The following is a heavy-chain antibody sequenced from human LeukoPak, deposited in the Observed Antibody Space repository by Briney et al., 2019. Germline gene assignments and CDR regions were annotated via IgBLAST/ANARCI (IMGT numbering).Heavy chain of an antibody. J-gene: IGHJ4*02. Sequence: PSETLSLTCAVYGGSFSGYYWSWVRQAPGKGLEWVSAISGSGGSTYYADSVKGRFTISRDNSKNTLYLQMNSLRAEDTAVYYCAKDLSHSGFTTFDYWGQGTLVTVSS. D-gene: IGHD3-22*01. V-gene: IGHV3-23*01. CDR1: GGSFSGYY. CDR2: ISGSGGST. CDR3: AKDLSHSGFTTFDY.